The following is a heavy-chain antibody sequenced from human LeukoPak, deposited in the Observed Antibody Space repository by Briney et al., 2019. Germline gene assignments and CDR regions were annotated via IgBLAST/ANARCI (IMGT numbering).Heavy chain of an antibody. CDR1: GGSFSGYY. Sequence: SETLSLTCAVYGGSFSGYYWSWIRQPPGKGLEWIGEINHSGSTNYNPSLKSRVTISVDTSKNQFSLKLSSVTAADTAVYYCARDQYYYDSSAYRTIDYWGQGTLVTVSS. CDR2: INHSGST. D-gene: IGHD3-22*01. J-gene: IGHJ4*02. V-gene: IGHV4-34*01. CDR3: ARDQYYYDSSAYRTIDY.